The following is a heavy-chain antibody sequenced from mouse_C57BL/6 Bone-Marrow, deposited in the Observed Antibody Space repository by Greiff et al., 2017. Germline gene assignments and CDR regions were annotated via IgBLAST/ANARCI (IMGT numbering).Heavy chain of an antibody. Sequence: EVKVVESGGGLVQPGGSLKLSCAASGFTFSDYYMYWVRQTPEKRLEWVAYISNGGGSTYYPDNVKGRFTISRDNAKKTLYLQMSRLNSEDTAMYYCARPMFAYWGQGTLVTVSA. CDR2: ISNGGGST. V-gene: IGHV5-12*01. J-gene: IGHJ3*01. CDR3: ARPMFAY. CDR1: GFTFSDYY.